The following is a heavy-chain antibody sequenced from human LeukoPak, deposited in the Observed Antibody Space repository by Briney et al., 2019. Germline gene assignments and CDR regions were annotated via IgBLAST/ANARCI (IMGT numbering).Heavy chain of an antibody. CDR3: ARALYNRGWYPDYFDS. V-gene: IGHV3-23*01. D-gene: IGHD6-19*01. Sequence: LSGGSLRLSCAAAGFTFYNYSMNWVRQAPGRGLEWVSSIGGSGRSTYYADSVKGRLTISRDNSKYTLYLQLNSLRAEDTAVYYCARALYNRGWYPDYFDSWGQGTLVTVSS. J-gene: IGHJ4*02. CDR2: IGGSGRST. CDR1: GFTFYNYS.